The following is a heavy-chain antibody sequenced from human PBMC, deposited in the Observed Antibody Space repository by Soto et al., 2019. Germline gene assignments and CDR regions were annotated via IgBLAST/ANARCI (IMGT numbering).Heavy chain of an antibody. CDR2: ISYDGSNK. D-gene: IGHD2-15*01. V-gene: IGHV3-30-3*01. Sequence: QVQLVESGGGVVQPGRSLRLSCAASGFTFSSYAMHWVRQAPGKGLEWVAVISYDGSNKYHADSVKGRFTISRDSSKNTLFLQMNSLTAEDTAVYYCARRTVVSLFDYWGQGTLVTVSS. CDR1: GFTFSSYA. J-gene: IGHJ4*02. CDR3: ARRTVVSLFDY.